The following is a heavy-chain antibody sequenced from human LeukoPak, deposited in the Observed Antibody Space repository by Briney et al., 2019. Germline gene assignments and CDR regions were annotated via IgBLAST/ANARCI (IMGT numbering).Heavy chain of an antibody. D-gene: IGHD4-17*01. CDR1: GFTFISYA. V-gene: IGHV3-30-3*01. CDR3: SRGPSRGYDYGDSGDFQH. Sequence: PGRSLRLSCAASGFTFISYAMHWVRQAPGKGLEWVAVISYDGSNKYYADSVKGRFTISRDNSKNTLYLQMNSLRAEDTAVYYCSRGPSRGYDYGDSGDFQHWGQGTLVTVSS. CDR2: ISYDGSNK. J-gene: IGHJ1*01.